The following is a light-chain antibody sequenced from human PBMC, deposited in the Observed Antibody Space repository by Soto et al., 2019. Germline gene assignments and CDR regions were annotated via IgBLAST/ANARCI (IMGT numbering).Light chain of an antibody. J-gene: IGKJ2*01. CDR1: QSVISSS. CDR2: GAP. CDR3: RQDGMSQYT. V-gene: IGKV3-20*01. Sequence: IVLTQSPGTLSLSPGERATLSCRASQSVISSSLAWYLQKPGQAPRLLIYGAPSRPTGIPDGFSGSGSGTDFTLTISTLESEDLAVYYWRQDGMSQYTVGQGTKLEIK.